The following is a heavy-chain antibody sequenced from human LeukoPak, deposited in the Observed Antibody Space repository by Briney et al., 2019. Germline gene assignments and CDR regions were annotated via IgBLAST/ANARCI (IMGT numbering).Heavy chain of an antibody. V-gene: IGHV4-34*01. D-gene: IGHD3-9*01. CDR1: GGSFSGYY. Sequence: QASETLSLTCAVYGGSFSGYYWSWIRQPPGKGLEWIGEINHSGSTNYNPSLKSRVTISVDTSKNQFSLKLSSVTAADTAVYYCARSPQISRYFDWLPRLDYWGQGTLVTVSS. CDR2: INHSGST. J-gene: IGHJ4*02. CDR3: ARSPQISRYFDWLPRLDY.